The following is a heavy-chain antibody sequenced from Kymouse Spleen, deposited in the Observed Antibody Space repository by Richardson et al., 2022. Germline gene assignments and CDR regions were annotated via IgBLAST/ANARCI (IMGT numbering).Heavy chain of an antibody. Sequence: EVQLVESGGGLVQPGGSLRLSCAASGFTFSSYAMSWVRQAPGKGLEWVSAISGSGGSTYYADSVKGRFTISRDNSKNTLYLQMNSLRAEDTAVYYCAKWIHYYGSGSYYNVLDYWGQGTLVTVSS. CDR1: GFTFSSYA. J-gene: IGHJ4*02. CDR3: AKWIHYYGSGSYYNVLDY. CDR2: ISGSGGST. D-gene: IGHD3-10*01. V-gene: IGHV3-23*04.